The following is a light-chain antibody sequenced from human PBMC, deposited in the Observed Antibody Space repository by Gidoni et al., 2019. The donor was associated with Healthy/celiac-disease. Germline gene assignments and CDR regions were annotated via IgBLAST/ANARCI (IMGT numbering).Light chain of an antibody. J-gene: IGKJ4*01. CDR1: QRVSSY. Sequence: EIVLKQSPDTLSLSPGERATLSCRASQRVSSYLALYQQKPGQAPRLLIYDASNRATCIPARFSGSGSGTDFTRTISSLVPEEFAVYYCQQRSNWPPLTFGGGTKVEIK. CDR3: QQRSNWPPLT. V-gene: IGKV3-11*01. CDR2: DAS.